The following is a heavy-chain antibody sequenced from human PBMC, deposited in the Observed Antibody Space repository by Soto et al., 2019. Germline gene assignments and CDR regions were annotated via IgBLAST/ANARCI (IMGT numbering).Heavy chain of an antibody. CDR3: ARDSTGSGRDYGMDV. D-gene: IGHD3-10*01. J-gene: IGHJ6*02. V-gene: IGHV3-11*06. Sequence: QVQLVESGGGLVKPGGSLRLSCAASGFTFNDHYMTWIRQAPGKGLERVSFISSDSIYTNSADSVKGRFTISRDNAKNLLYLQMSSLRVEDTAVYYCARDSTGSGRDYGMDVWGQGTTVAVSS. CDR1: GFTFNDHY. CDR2: ISSDSIYT.